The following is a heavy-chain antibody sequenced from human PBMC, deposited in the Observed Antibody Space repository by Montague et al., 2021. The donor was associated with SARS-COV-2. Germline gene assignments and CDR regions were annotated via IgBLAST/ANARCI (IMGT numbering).Heavy chain of an antibody. V-gene: IGHV2-70*11. J-gene: IGHJ4*02. Sequence: PALVKGKKRGRKTYTFSGFSLSTSGMCVSWIRQPPGKALEWLARIDWDDDKYYSTPLKTRLTISKDTSKNQVVLTMTNMDPMDTATYYCARTYYGGRPFDYWGQGTLVTVSS. CDR2: IDWDDDK. CDR3: ARTYYGGRPFDY. CDR1: GFSLSTSGMC. D-gene: IGHD4-23*01.